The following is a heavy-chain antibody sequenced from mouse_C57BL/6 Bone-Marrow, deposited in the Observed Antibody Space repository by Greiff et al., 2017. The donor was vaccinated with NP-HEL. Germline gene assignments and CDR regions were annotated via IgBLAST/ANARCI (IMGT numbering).Heavy chain of an antibody. V-gene: IGHV1-72*01. D-gene: IGHD1-1*01. CDR2: IDPNSGGT. CDR3: ARYYYGSGYFDY. J-gene: IGHJ2*01. Sequence: QVQLQQPGAELVKPGASVKLSCKASGYTFTNYWMHWVKQRPGRGLEWIARIDPNSGGTKYNEKVKSKAKMTVDKPSSSAYMQLSSLTSEDSAVYYCARYYYGSGYFDYWGQGTTLTVSS. CDR1: GYTFTNYW.